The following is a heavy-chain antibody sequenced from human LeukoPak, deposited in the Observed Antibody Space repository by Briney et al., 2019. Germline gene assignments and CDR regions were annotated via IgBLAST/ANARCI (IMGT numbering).Heavy chain of an antibody. CDR1: GGSISSYY. CDR2: INHSGST. J-gene: IGHJ4*02. Sequence: SETLSLTCTVSGGSISSYYWSWIRQPPGKGLEWIGEINHSGSTNYNPSLKSRVTISVDTSKNQFSLKLSSVTAADTAVYYCARVATIFGVVRLDYWGQGTLVTVSS. V-gene: IGHV4-34*01. CDR3: ARVATIFGVVRLDY. D-gene: IGHD3-3*01.